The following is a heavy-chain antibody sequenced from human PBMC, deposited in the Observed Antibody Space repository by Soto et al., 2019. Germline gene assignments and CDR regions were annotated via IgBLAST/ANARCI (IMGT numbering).Heavy chain of an antibody. J-gene: IGHJ3*01. V-gene: IGHV3-9*01. Sequence: EVQLVESGGGLAQPGRSLRLSCAASGFIFDEYAMHWVRQVPGKGLEWVSTVSWNSATIAYADSVKGRFIISRDSATNSLYLQMSSLRPEHTAFYYCAKGGASRVDALDVWGQGTLVTVSS. D-gene: IGHD3-16*01. CDR1: GFIFDEYA. CDR2: VSWNSATI. CDR3: AKGGASRVDALDV.